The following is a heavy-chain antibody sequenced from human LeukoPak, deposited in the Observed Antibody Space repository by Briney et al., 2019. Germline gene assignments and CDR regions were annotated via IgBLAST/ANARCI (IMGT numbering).Heavy chain of an antibody. Sequence: SETLSLNCTVSGGSISSYYWSWIRQPPGKGLEWIGYIYYSGSTNYNPSLKSRVTISVDTSKNQFSLKLSSVTAADTAVYYCARSYSSGWYPPYYYYGMDVWGQGTRSPSP. D-gene: IGHD6-19*01. CDR2: IYYSGST. J-gene: IGHJ6*02. V-gene: IGHV4-59*01. CDR3: ARSYSSGWYPPYYYYGMDV. CDR1: GGSISSYY.